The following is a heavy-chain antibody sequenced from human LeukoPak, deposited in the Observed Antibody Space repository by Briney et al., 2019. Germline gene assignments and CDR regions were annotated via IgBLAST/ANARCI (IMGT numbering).Heavy chain of an antibody. CDR1: GFTFRQHW. Sequence: GGSLRLSCAASGFTFRQHWMIWVRQAPGKGLEWVANINGDGSETHYLDSVKGRFTVSRDNAKSSLYLQMITLRADDTALCYCARDGLPAGADFWGQGTLVTVTS. CDR2: INGDGSET. D-gene: IGHD3/OR15-3a*01. V-gene: IGHV3-7*01. CDR3: ARDGLPAGADF. J-gene: IGHJ4*02.